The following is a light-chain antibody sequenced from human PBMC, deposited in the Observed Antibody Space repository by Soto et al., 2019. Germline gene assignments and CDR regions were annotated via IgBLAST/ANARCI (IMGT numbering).Light chain of an antibody. V-gene: IGKV1-39*01. Sequence: DIQMTQSPSSLSASVGDRVTITCRASHSISSCLNWYQQKPGKAPKLLIYGASNLQSGVPSRFSGSESETGFILTISSLQPEDFATYYCQQIYAAPVTFGQGTKVEIK. J-gene: IGKJ1*01. CDR3: QQIYAAPVT. CDR1: HSISSC. CDR2: GAS.